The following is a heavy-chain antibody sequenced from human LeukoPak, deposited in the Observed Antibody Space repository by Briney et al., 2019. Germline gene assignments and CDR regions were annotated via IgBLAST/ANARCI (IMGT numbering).Heavy chain of an antibody. CDR1: GGSISSYY. J-gene: IGHJ4*02. V-gene: IGHV4-59*08. D-gene: IGHD5-12*01. CDR3: ARHGRDGYNKGSYYFDY. CDR2: IYYSGST. Sequence: SETLSLTCTVSGGSISSYYWSWIRQPPGKGLEGIGYIYYSGSTNYNPSLKSRVTISVDTSKNQFSLKLSSVTAADTAVYYCARHGRDGYNKGSYYFDYWGQGTLVTVSS.